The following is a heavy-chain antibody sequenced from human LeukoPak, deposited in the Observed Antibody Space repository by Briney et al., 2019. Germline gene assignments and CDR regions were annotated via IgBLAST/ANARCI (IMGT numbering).Heavy chain of an antibody. CDR1: GYSFTSYW. D-gene: IGHD3-10*01. CDR2: IYPGDSDT. CDR3: ARQIPRKYYYGSGSIYYFDY. V-gene: IGHV5-51*01. J-gene: IGHJ4*02. Sequence: GESLKISCKGSGYSFTSYWIGWVRQMPGKGLEWMGIIYPGDSDTRYSPSFQGQVTISADESISTAYLQWSSLKASDTAMYYCARQIPRKYYYGSGSIYYFDYWGQGTLVTVSS.